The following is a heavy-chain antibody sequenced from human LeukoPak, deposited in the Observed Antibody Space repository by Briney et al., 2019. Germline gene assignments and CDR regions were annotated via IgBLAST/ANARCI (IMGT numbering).Heavy chain of an antibody. D-gene: IGHD3-22*01. V-gene: IGHV3-23*01. J-gene: IGHJ4*02. Sequence: PGGSLRLSCAVSGFTFSSHAMSWVRQAPGKGLEWVSAISGSGGSTYYADSVKGRFTISRDNSKNTLYLQMNSLRAEDTAVYYCAKDLYMIVVVMFFDYWGQGTLVTVSS. CDR2: ISGSGGST. CDR1: GFTFSSHA. CDR3: AKDLYMIVVVMFFDY.